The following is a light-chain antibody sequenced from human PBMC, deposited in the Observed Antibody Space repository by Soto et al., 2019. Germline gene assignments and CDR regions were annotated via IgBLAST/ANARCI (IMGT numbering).Light chain of an antibody. V-gene: IGLV1-44*01. CDR3: AAWDGSLNGRYV. Sequence: QAVVTQPPSASGTPGQRVTISCSGSSSNIGSNTVTWYRQLPGTAPKLLIYGNNQRPSGVPDRFSGSKSGTSASLAISGLQSEDEADYYCAAWDGSLNGRYVFGTGTKLTVL. CDR1: SSNIGSNT. J-gene: IGLJ1*01. CDR2: GNN.